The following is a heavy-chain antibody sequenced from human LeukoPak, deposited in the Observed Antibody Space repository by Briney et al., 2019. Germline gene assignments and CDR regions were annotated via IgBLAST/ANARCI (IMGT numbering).Heavy chain of an antibody. V-gene: IGHV3-23*01. CDR2: ISGSGGST. J-gene: IGHJ4*02. D-gene: IGHD3-10*01. CDR1: GFTFSSYA. Sequence: GSLGLSCAASGFTFSSYAMSLVRPAPGEGLELVSAISGSGGSTYYADSVKGRFTISRDNSKNTLYLQMNSLRAEDTAVYYCAKGIRPGYGSGSYMDYWGQGALVTVSS. CDR3: AKGIRPGYGSGSYMDY.